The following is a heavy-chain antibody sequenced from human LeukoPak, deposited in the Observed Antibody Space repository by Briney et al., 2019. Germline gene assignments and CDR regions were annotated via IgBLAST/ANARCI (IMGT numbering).Heavy chain of an antibody. J-gene: IGHJ5*02. V-gene: IGHV3-48*03. CDR3: ARAGPPAFDP. CDR1: GFTFTNFE. CDR2: ISYCGSTT. Sequence: GGSLTLSCAASGFTFTNFEKNWVRQAPGKGLEWVSYISYCGSTTSYADSAKGRFTISRDNATNSLYLQMNSLRADDPAVYYCARAGPPAFDPWGQGTLVTVSS.